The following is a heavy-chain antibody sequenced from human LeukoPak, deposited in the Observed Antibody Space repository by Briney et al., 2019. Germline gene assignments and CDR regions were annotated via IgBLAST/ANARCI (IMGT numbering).Heavy chain of an antibody. CDR1: GFTFSSYG. CDR3: AREGDIVVVPAARPYYYGMDV. J-gene: IGHJ6*02. D-gene: IGHD2-2*01. Sequence: PGRSLRLSCAASGFTFSSYGMHWVRQAPGKGLEWVAVIWYDGSNKYYADSVKGRLTISRDNSKNTLYLQMNSLRAEDTAVYYCAREGDIVVVPAARPYYYGMDVWGQGTTVTVSS. CDR2: IWYDGSNK. V-gene: IGHV3-33*01.